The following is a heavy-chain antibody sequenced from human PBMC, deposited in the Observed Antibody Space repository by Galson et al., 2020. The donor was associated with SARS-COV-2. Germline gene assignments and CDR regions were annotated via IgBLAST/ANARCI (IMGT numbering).Heavy chain of an antibody. CDR1: GGSISSSSYY. CDR3: ARRADYYGSGSFDY. V-gene: IGHV4-39*01. D-gene: IGHD3-10*01. J-gene: IGHJ4*02. CDR2: IYYSGST. Sequence: SETLSLTCTVSGGSISSSSYYWGWIRRPPGKGLEWIGSIYYSGSTYYNPSLKSRVTISVDTSKNQFSLKLSSVTAADTAVYYCARRADYYGSGSFDYWGQGTLVTVSS.